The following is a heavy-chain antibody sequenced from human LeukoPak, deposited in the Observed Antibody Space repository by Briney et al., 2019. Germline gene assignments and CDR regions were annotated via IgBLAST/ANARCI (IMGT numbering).Heavy chain of an antibody. V-gene: IGHV3-7*01. CDR1: GFTFSSYW. CDR3: ARALGIGTIFGVVGPRGYYMDV. J-gene: IGHJ6*03. Sequence: PGGSLRLSCAASGFTFSSYWMSWVRQAPGKGLEWVANIKQDGSEKYYVDSVKGRFTISRDNAKNSLYLQMNSLRAEDTAVYYCARALGIGTIFGVVGPRGYYMDVWGKGTTVTVSS. D-gene: IGHD3-3*01. CDR2: IKQDGSEK.